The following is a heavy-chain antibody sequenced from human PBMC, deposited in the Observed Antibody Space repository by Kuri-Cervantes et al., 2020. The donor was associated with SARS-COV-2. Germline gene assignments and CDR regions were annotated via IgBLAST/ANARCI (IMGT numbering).Heavy chain of an antibody. CDR3: ARGRQANQLPPGY. Sequence: GGSLRLTCAASGFTFSSYSMNWVRQAPGKGLEWVSSIISSSSYIYYADSVKGRFTISRDNAKNSLYLQMNSLRAEDTAVYYCARGRQANQLPPGYWGQGTLVTVSS. CDR2: IISSSSYI. D-gene: IGHD2-2*01. J-gene: IGHJ4*02. CDR1: GFTFSSYS. V-gene: IGHV3-21*01.